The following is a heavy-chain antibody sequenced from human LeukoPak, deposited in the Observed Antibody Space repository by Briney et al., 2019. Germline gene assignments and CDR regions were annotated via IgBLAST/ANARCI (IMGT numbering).Heavy chain of an antibody. CDR3: ARHSVGTGEPDYFDY. J-gene: IGHJ4*02. CDR2: IYPADSDT. V-gene: IGHV5-51*01. Sequence: GESLKISCKGSGYSFTSYWIGWVRQMPGKGLEWMGIIYPADSDTRYSPSFQGQVTISADKSISTAYLQWSSLEASDTAMYYCARHSVGTGEPDYFDYWGQGTLVTVSS. D-gene: IGHD1-14*01. CDR1: GYSFTSYW.